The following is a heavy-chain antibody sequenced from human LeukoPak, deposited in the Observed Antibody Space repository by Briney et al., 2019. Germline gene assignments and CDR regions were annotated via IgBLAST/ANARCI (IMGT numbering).Heavy chain of an antibody. CDR3: ARGGTNYYYMDV. D-gene: IGHD3-10*01. J-gene: IGHJ6*03. CDR1: GFTFSSYS. Sequence: GGSLRLSCAASGFTFSSYSMNWVRQAPGKGLEWVSAISGSGDRTFYADSVKGRLTISRDNSKNTLYLQLNTVRAEDTALYYCARGGTNYYYMDVWGNGTTVTVSS. V-gene: IGHV3-23*01. CDR2: ISGSGDRT.